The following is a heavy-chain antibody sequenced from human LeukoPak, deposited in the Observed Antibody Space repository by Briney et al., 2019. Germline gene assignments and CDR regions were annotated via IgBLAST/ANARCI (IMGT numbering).Heavy chain of an antibody. CDR3: ARAGPWYFDL. V-gene: IGHV3-21*01. CDR2: ISSSSSYI. Sequence: GGSLRLSCAASGFTFSSYSMNWVRQAPGKGLEWVSSISSSSSYIYYADSVRGRFTISRDNAKNSLYLQMNSLRAEDTAVYYCARAGPWYFDLWGRGTLVTVSS. CDR1: GFTFSSYS. J-gene: IGHJ2*01.